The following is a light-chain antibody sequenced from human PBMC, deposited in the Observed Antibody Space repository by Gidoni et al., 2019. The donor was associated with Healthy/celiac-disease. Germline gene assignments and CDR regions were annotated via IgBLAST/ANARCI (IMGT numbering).Light chain of an antibody. V-gene: IGKV1-33*01. CDR1: QDSSNY. J-gene: IGKJ4*01. CDR3: QQYDNLPPLT. CDR2: DAS. Sequence: DIQITPSPSSLSASVGDRVTITFQASQDSSNYLNWYQQKPGKAPKLLIYDASNLETGVPSRCSGSGSGTDFTFTISSLQPEDIATYYCQQYDNLPPLTFGGXTKVEIK.